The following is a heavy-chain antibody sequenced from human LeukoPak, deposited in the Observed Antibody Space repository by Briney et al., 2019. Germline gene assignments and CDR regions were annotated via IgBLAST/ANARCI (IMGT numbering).Heavy chain of an antibody. J-gene: IGHJ4*02. D-gene: IGHD2-8*01. CDR2: IKSKTDGGTT. V-gene: IGHV3-15*01. CDR1: GFTFSNAW. CDR3: TTSACANGICYTSVDY. Sequence: PGGSLRLSCAASGFTFSNAWMSWVRQAPGKGLEWVGRIKSKTDGGTTDYAAPVKGRFTISRDDSKSTLYLQMNSLETEDTAVYYCTTSACANGICYTSVDYWGQGTLVTVCS.